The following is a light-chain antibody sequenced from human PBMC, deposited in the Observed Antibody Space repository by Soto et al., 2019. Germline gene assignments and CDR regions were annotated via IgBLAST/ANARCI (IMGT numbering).Light chain of an antibody. CDR2: EVT. CDR3: SSYAASNNFYFV. J-gene: IGLJ3*02. Sequence: QSALTQPASVSASPGQSITISCTGTSNDVGNYNYVSWYQQYPGRAPKLMIYEVTKRPSGVPDRFSGSKSGNTASLTVSGLQAEDEADYYCSSYAASNNFYFVFGGGTQLTVL. CDR1: SNDVGNYNY. V-gene: IGLV2-8*01.